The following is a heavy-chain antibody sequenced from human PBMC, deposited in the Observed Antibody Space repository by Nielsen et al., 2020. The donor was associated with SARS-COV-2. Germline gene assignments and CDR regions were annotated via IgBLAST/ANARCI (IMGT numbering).Heavy chain of an antibody. CDR2: IKSKTDGGTT. D-gene: IGHD2-2*01. CDR3: TTEYQLLSGIIDY. J-gene: IGHJ4*02. Sequence: GGSLRLSCAASGFTFSNAWMNWVRQAPGKGLEWVGRIKSKTDGGTTDYAAPVKGRFTISRDDSKNTLYLQMNSLKTEDTAVYYCTTEYQLLSGIIDYWGQGTLVTVSS. V-gene: IGHV3-15*01. CDR1: GFTFSNAW.